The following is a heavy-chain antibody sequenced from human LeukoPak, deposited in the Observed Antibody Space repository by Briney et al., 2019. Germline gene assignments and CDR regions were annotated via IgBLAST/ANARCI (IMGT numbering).Heavy chain of an antibody. CDR2: VRPDGREQ. CDR3: ARDGGLYSGSYFAKLDY. J-gene: IGHJ4*02. Sequence: GGSLRLSCSASGFTFNTHWMSWVRQAPGKGLQWVANVRPDGREQRYADSVKGRFTISRDNAKNSLYLQMNSLRAEDTAVYYCARDGGLYSGSYFAKLDYWGQGTLVTVSS. V-gene: IGHV3-7*01. D-gene: IGHD1-26*01. CDR1: GFTFNTHW.